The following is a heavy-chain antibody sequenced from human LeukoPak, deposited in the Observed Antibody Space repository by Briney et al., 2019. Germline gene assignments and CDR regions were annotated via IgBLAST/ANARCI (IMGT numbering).Heavy chain of an antibody. CDR1: GGSISSSSYY. J-gene: IGHJ4*02. CDR3: AKDHAYYGSGSFDY. Sequence: PSETLSLTCTVSGGSISSSSYYWGWIRQPPGKGLEWIGSIYYSGSTYYNPSLKSRVTISVDTSKNQFSLKLSSVTAADTAVYYCAKDHAYYGSGSFDYWGQGTLVTVSS. D-gene: IGHD3-10*01. V-gene: IGHV4-39*02. CDR2: IYYSGST.